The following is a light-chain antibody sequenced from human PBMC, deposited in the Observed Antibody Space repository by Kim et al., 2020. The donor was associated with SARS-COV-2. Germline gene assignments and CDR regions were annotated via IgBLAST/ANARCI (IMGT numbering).Light chain of an antibody. CDR1: SSDVGGYNY. Sequence: GQSITLSCTGTSSDVGGYNYVSWYQQHPGKAPKLMIYDVTNRPSGVSNRFSGSKSGNTASLTISGLQPEDEADYYCNSYTSSSAWVFGGGTQLTVL. J-gene: IGLJ3*02. CDR2: DVT. V-gene: IGLV2-14*03. CDR3: NSYTSSSAWV.